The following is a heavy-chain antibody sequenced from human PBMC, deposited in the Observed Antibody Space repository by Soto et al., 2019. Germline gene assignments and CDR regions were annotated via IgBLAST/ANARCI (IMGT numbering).Heavy chain of an antibody. V-gene: IGHV3-33*01. J-gene: IGHJ4*02. Sequence: QVQLVESGGGVVQPGTSLRLSCAASGFTFRNYGINWVRQAPGKGLEWVAGIQYDGSRQYYADSVKGRFTISRDNSXXTVYLQMNSLGAEDTALYHCARDNDESGHYSNFDYWGQGTLVTVSS. D-gene: IGHD3-22*01. CDR3: ARDNDESGHYSNFDY. CDR1: GFTFRNYG. CDR2: IQYDGSRQ.